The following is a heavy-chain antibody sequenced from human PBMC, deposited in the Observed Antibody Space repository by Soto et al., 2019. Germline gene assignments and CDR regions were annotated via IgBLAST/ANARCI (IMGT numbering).Heavy chain of an antibody. V-gene: IGHV1-18*04. J-gene: IGHJ4*02. CDR3: ARVGLKGDDFWSGYFGHSFDY. D-gene: IGHD3-3*01. Sequence: ASVKVSCKAFGYTFISYGISWVRQAPGQGLEWMGWISTYNDNTNYAQKLQGRVTMTTDTSTSTAYMELRSLRSDDTAVYYCARVGLKGDDFWSGYFGHSFDYWGQGSLVTVSS. CDR2: ISTYNDNT. CDR1: GYTFISYG.